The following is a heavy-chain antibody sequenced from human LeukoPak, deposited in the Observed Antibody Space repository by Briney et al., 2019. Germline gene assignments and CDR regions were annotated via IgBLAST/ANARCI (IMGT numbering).Heavy chain of an antibody. J-gene: IGHJ6*02. CDR3: ARDMGYDFWSEYYYYGMDV. CDR1: GYTFTSYG. Sequence: ASVKVSCKASGYTFTSYGISWVRQAPGQGLEWMGWISAYNGNTNYAQKLQGRVTMTTDTPTSTAYMELRSLRSDDTAVYYCARDMGYDFWSEYYYYGMDVWGQGTTVTVSS. CDR2: ISAYNGNT. V-gene: IGHV1-18*01. D-gene: IGHD3-3*01.